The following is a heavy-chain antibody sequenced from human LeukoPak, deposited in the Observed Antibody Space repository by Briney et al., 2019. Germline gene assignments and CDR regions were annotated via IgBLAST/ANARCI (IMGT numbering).Heavy chain of an antibody. V-gene: IGHV4-4*07. CDR2: IYTSGST. CDR1: GGSISSYY. D-gene: IGHD5-12*01. CDR3: ARRGYSGYDYRTTDY. Sequence: SETLSLTCTVSGGSISSYYWSWIRQPAGKGLEWIGRIYTSGSTNYNPSLKSRVTISVDTSKNQFSLKLSSVTAADTAVYYCARRGYSGYDYRTTDYWGQGTLVTVSS. J-gene: IGHJ4*02.